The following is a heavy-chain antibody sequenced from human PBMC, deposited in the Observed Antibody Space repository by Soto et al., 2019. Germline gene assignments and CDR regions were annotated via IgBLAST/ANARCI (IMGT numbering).Heavy chain of an antibody. D-gene: IGHD3-10*01. CDR3: ARDGTMVRGFDI. Sequence: GASVKVSCKASGYTFTGYYMHWVRQAPGQGLEWMGWINPNSGGTNYAQKLQGWVTMTRDTSISTAYMELSRLRSDDTSVYYCARDGTMVRGFDIWGQGTMVTVSS. CDR2: INPNSGGT. V-gene: IGHV1-2*04. J-gene: IGHJ3*02. CDR1: GYTFTGYY.